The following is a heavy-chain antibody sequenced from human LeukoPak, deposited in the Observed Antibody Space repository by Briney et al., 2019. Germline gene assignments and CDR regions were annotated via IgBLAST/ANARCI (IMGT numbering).Heavy chain of an antibody. D-gene: IGHD6-19*01. V-gene: IGHV4-38-2*01. Sequence: PSETLSLTCAVSSYSITSGHFWGWIRQPPGKGLEWIASIYHSGNTYYNPSLKSRVTISVDTSKNQFSLKVTSVTAADTAMYYCARVGSEAVAGTGQYYFDYWGQGILVTVSS. J-gene: IGHJ4*02. CDR2: IYHSGNT. CDR1: SYSITSGHF. CDR3: ARVGSEAVAGTGQYYFDY.